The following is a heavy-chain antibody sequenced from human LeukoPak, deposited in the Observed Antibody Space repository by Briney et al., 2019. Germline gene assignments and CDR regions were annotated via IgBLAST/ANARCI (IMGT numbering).Heavy chain of an antibody. CDR3: ARLGSSWSFDY. J-gene: IGHJ4*02. V-gene: IGHV3-30-3*01. D-gene: IGHD6-13*01. CDR1: GFTFSSYA. Sequence: GGSLRLSCAASGFTFSSYAMHWVRQAPGKGLEWVAVISYDGSNKYYADSVKGRFTISRDNSKNTLYLQMNSLRVEDTAVYYCARLGSSWSFDYWGQGTLVTVSS. CDR2: ISYDGSNK.